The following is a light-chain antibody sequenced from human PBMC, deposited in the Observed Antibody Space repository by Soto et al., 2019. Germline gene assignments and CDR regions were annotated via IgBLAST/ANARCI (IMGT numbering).Light chain of an antibody. V-gene: IGLV2-23*01. CDR3: SSNVGSSTV. Sequence: QAVVTQPASVSGYPGQSITISCTGSSSDVGSFNLVSWYLQHPGKAPKLLIYEGRLRPSGVSSRFSGSRSANTASLTISGLQAADEGDYYCSSNVGSSTVFGPGTKLTVL. J-gene: IGLJ3*02. CDR2: EGR. CDR1: SSDVGSFNL.